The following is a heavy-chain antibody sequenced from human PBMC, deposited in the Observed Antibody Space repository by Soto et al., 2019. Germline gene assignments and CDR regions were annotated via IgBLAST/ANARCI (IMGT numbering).Heavy chain of an antibody. CDR1: GFTFSSYA. V-gene: IGHV3-23*03. CDR3: ARDPPREISAAPFDY. CDR2: IYTGGST. J-gene: IGHJ4*02. Sequence: EVQLLESGGGLVQPGGSLRLSCAASGFTFSSYAMSWVRQAPGKGLEWVSAIYTGGSTYYADSVKGRFTISRDNYKNTLFLQMNSLRVEDTAVYYCARDPPREISAAPFDYWGQGTLVTVSS. D-gene: IGHD2-2*01.